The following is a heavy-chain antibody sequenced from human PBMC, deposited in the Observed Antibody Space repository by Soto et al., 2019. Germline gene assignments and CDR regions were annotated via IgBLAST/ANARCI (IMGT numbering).Heavy chain of an antibody. V-gene: IGHV1-69*13. CDR1: GGTFSSYA. CDR2: IIPIFGTT. D-gene: IGHD2-15*01. Sequence: SVKVSCKASGGTFSSYAISWLRQAPGQGLEWMGGIIPIFGTTNYAQKFQGRVTITADESTSTAYMELSSLRAEDTAVYYCAKDTGRGGGSVFDYWGQGTLVTVSS. CDR3: AKDTGRGGGSVFDY. J-gene: IGHJ4*02.